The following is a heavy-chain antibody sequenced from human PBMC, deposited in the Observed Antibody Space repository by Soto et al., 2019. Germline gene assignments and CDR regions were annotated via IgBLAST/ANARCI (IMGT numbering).Heavy chain of an antibody. J-gene: IGHJ5*02. CDR3: ARGDGKTTVVTLGNWFDP. CDR1: GGSFSGYY. CDR2: INHSGST. V-gene: IGHV4-34*01. D-gene: IGHD4-17*01. Sequence: QVQLQQWGAGLFKPSETLSLTCAVYGGSFSGYYWSWIRKPPGKGLEWIGEINHSGSTNYNPSLKSRVNISVDTYKNQFSLKLSSVTAADTAVYYCARGDGKTTVVTLGNWFDPWGQGTLVTVSS.